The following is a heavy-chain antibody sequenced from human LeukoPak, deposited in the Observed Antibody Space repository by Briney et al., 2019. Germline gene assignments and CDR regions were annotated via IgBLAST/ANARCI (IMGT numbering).Heavy chain of an antibody. V-gene: IGHV4-59*01. CDR3: AREYYYGSGSYYDF. D-gene: IGHD3-10*01. CDR1: VGSFIAYF. Sequence: SETLSLTRAVYVGSFIAYFWSSIRQPPGREVEWIGYIYSSGSTIFNPSLKGRVTMSVDTSKNQFSLKLSSVTAADTAVYYCAREYYYGSGSYYDFWGQGTLVTVSS. J-gene: IGHJ4*02. CDR2: IYSSGST.